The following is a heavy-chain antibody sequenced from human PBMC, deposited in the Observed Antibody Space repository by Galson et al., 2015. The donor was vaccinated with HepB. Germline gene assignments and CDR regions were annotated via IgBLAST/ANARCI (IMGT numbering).Heavy chain of an antibody. J-gene: IGHJ6*02. CDR2: IFSNDEK. D-gene: IGHD3-3*01. CDR3: ARIPFWSGYYQDYYYYYGMDV. Sequence: PALVKPTQTLTLTCTVSGFSLSNAGMGVSWIRQPPGKALEWLAHIFSNDEKSYSTSLKSRLTISKDTSKSQVVLTMTNMDPVDTATYYCARIPFWSGYYQDYYYYYGMDVWGQGTTVTVSS. CDR1: GFSLSNAGMG. V-gene: IGHV2-26*01.